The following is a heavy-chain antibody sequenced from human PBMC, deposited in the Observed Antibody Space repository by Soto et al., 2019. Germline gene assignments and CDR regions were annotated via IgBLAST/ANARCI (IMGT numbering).Heavy chain of an antibody. CDR3: AKDKYFGENDRSHFDY. CDR2: IWYDGSNK. V-gene: IGHV3-30*02. Sequence: GGSLRLSCAASGFTFSSYGMHWVRQAPGKGLEWVAVIWYDGSNKYYADSVKGRFAISRDNSKNTLYLQMNSLRAEDTAVYYCAKDKYFGENDRSHFDYWGQGTLVTVS. D-gene: IGHD3-10*01. J-gene: IGHJ4*02. CDR1: GFTFSSYG.